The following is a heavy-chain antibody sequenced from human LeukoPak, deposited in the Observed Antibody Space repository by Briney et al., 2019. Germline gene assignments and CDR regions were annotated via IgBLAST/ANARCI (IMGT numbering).Heavy chain of an antibody. D-gene: IGHD3-22*01. CDR1: GGSFSGYY. J-gene: IGHJ4*02. V-gene: IGHV4-34*01. CDR2: INHSGST. CDR3: ARDGYYDSSDSV. Sequence: SETLSLTCAVYGGSFSGYYWSWIRQPPGKGLEWIGEINHSGSTNYNPSLKSRVTISVDTSKNQFSLKLSSVTAADTAVYYCARDGYYDSSDSVWGQGTLVTVSS.